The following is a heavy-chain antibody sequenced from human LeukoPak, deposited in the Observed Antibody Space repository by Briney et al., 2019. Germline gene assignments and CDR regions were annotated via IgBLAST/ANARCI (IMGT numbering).Heavy chain of an antibody. CDR1: GFTFSSHN. V-gene: IGHV3-21*01. Sequence: GGSLRLSCAASGFTFSSHNINWVRQAPGEGLEWVSSISSSSSYIYYADSVKGRFTISRDNAKNSLYLQMNSLRAEDTAVYYCARGSDFDYWGQGTLVTVSS. J-gene: IGHJ4*02. CDR2: ISSSSSYI. CDR3: ARGSDFDY.